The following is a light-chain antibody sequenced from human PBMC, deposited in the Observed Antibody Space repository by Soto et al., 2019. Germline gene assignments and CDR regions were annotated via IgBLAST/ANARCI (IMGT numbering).Light chain of an antibody. V-gene: IGKV3D-15*01. CDR3: QQYDKWPLT. Sequence: EIVMTQSPATLSVSPGERATLSCRASQSVDINLAWYQQKPGQAPRLLIFGASTRATGIPARFSGSGSGTDFTLTISRLQSEDFGVYVCQQYDKWPLTFGGGTKVEIK. CDR2: GAS. J-gene: IGKJ4*01. CDR1: QSVDIN.